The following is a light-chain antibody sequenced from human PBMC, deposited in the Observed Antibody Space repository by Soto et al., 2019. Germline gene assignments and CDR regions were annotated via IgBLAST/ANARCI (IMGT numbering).Light chain of an antibody. CDR1: QSVSTY. CDR3: HQRRNWPLT. Sequence: ETVLTQSPATLSLSPGERATLSCRASQSVSTYLAWYQQKPGQAPRLLIYDASNRATGIPARFSGSGSGTDFTLTISRLEPEDFAVYYCHQRRNWPLTVGGGTKVETK. CDR2: DAS. J-gene: IGKJ4*01. V-gene: IGKV3-11*01.